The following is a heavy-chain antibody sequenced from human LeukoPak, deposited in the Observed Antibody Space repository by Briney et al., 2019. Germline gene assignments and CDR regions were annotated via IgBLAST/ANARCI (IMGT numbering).Heavy chain of an antibody. Sequence: GGSLRLSCAASGFTFSSSAMSWVRQAPEKGLEWVSAISDTGGSTYYADSVKGRFTVSRDNSKNTLYLQMNSLRAEDAAVYYCAKDRMVYGYWGQGTLVAVSS. J-gene: IGHJ4*02. CDR1: GFTFSSSA. CDR2: ISDTGGST. V-gene: IGHV3-23*01. CDR3: AKDRMVYGY. D-gene: IGHD2-8*01.